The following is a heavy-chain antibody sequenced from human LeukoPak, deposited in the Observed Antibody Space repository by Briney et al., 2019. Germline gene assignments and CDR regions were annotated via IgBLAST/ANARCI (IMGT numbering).Heavy chain of an antibody. Sequence: PSETLSLTCTVSGGSISSGGYSWSWIRQPPGKGLEWIGYIYYSGSTYYNPSLKSRVTISVDTSKNQFSLKLSSVTAADTAVYYCARVGGSYYGWFDPWGQGTLVTVSS. D-gene: IGHD1-26*01. CDR2: IYYSGST. CDR3: ARVGGSYYGWFDP. CDR1: GGSISSGGYS. V-gene: IGHV4-30-4*07. J-gene: IGHJ5*02.